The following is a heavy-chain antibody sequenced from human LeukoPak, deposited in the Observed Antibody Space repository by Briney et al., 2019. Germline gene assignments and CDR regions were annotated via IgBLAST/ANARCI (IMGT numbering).Heavy chain of an antibody. J-gene: IGHJ6*03. D-gene: IGHD4-11*01. V-gene: IGHV4-34*04. CDR1: RGSLSGYY. Sequence: SETLSHTCAVYRGSLSGYYWSWLRQPPRKGLEWMGEINHSGSTNHNPPITSRATISVATSKNQFSLKLSSVTAADTAVYYCARGKGDYSNHSYYYYMDVWGKGTTVTVSS. CDR2: INHSGST. CDR3: ARGKGDYSNHSYYYYMDV.